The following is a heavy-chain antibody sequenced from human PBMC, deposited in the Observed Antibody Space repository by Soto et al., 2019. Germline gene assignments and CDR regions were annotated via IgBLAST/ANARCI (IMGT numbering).Heavy chain of an antibody. CDR2: INPNSGGT. D-gene: IGHD6-19*01. V-gene: IGHV1-2*04. Sequence: ASVKVSCKASGYTFTGYYMHCVRQAPGQGLEWMGWINPNSGGTNYAQKFQGWVTMTRDTSISTAYMELSRLRSDGTAVYYCPRARRCGWHLDAYDIWSQGTLVPVSS. CDR3: PRARRCGWHLDAYDI. J-gene: IGHJ3*02. CDR1: GYTFTGYY.